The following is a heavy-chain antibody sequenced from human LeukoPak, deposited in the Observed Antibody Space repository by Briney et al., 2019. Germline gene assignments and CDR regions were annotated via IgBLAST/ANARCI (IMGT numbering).Heavy chain of an antibody. D-gene: IGHD3-10*01. J-gene: IGHJ4*01. CDR2: SYYSGGT. CDR1: GGSISGYY. Sequence: SETLSLTCTVSGGSISGYYWSWIRQAAGRGLEWIAYSYYSGGTNYNSSPKSRVTISVDTSKNQFSLKVTSVTAGDTAIYYCVRHGESGRHHAYFDYWGHGALVTVSS. CDR3: VRHGESGRHHAYFDY. V-gene: IGHV4-59*08.